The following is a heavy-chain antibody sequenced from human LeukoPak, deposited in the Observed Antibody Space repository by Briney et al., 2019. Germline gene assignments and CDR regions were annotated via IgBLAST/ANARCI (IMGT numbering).Heavy chain of an antibody. V-gene: IGHV3-23*01. D-gene: IGHD3-9*01. CDR1: GFTFSSYA. J-gene: IGHJ1*01. CDR3: ATDAYFDMRGGPRR. CDR2: ISGSGGST. Sequence: GGSLRLSCAAPGFTFSSYAMSWVRQAPGKGLEWVSAISGSGGSTYYADSVKGRFTISRDNSKNTLFLELNSLRAEDTAVYYCATDAYFDMRGGPRRWGQGTLVSVSS.